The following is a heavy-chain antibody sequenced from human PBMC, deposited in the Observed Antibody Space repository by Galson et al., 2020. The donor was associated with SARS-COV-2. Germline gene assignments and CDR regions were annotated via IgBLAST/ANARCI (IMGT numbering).Heavy chain of an antibody. CDR1: GFTFSNAW. CDR2: IKSKTDGGTT. CDR3: TTDRYYDYVWGSYRYADY. V-gene: IGHV3-15*01. Sequence: TGGSLRLSCAASGFTFSNAWMSWVRQAPGKGLEWVGRIKSKTDGGTTDYAAPVTGRFTISRDDSKNTLYLQMNSLKTEDTAVYYCTTDRYYDYVWGSYRYADYWGQGTLVTVSS. D-gene: IGHD3-16*02. J-gene: IGHJ4*02.